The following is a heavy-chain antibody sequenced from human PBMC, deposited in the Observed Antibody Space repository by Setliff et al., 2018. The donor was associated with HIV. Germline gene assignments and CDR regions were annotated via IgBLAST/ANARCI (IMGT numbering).Heavy chain of an antibody. CDR1: GNIFSSYG. J-gene: IGHJ4*02. V-gene: IGHV1-69*10. CDR2: IIPILGIA. D-gene: IGHD3-10*01. CDR3: ARGDRYSYGSGSSVFDY. Sequence: ASVKVSCKASGNIFSSYGISWVRQAPGQGLEWMGGIIPILGIANYAQKFQGRISMTRNTSISTAYMELNSLRSEDTAVYYCARGDRYSYGSGSSVFDYWGQGTLVTVSS.